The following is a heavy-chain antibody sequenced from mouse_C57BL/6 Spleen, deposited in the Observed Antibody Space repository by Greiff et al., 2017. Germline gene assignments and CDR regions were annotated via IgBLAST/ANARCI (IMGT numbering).Heavy chain of an antibody. J-gene: IGHJ4*01. D-gene: IGHD2-1*01. Sequence: QVHVKQSGAELVKPGASVKISCKASGYAFSRYWMNWVKQRPGKGLEWIGQIYPGDGDTNYNGKFKGKATLTADNSSSTAYMQLSSLTSEDSAVYFCAGIDYGNYVYAMDYWGQGTSVTVSS. CDR2: IYPGDGDT. V-gene: IGHV1-80*01. CDR3: AGIDYGNYVYAMDY. CDR1: GYAFSRYW.